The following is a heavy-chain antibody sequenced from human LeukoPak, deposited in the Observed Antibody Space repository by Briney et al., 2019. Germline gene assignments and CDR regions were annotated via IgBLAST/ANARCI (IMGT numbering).Heavy chain of an antibody. V-gene: IGHV1-69*05. CDR2: IIPIFGTA. CDR3: ARVAGPYNWFDP. J-gene: IGHJ5*02. D-gene: IGHD2-21*01. CDR1: GGTFSSYA. Sequence: ASVKVSCKASGGTFSSYAISWVRQAPGQGLEWMGGIIPIFGTANYAQKFQGRVTITTDESTSTAYMELSSQRSEDTAVYYCARVAGPYNWFDPWGQGTLVTVSS.